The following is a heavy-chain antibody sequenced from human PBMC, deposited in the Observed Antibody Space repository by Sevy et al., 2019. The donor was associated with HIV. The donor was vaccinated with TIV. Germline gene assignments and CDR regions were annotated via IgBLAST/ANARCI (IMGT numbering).Heavy chain of an antibody. J-gene: IGHJ4*02. CDR3: AKKMGGGSGMAFLVDY. CDR2: ISGTGDYT. V-gene: IGHV3-23*01. CDR1: GFTFSSFA. Sequence: GGSLRLSCAASGFTFSSFAMGWVRQAPGKGLDWISVISGTGDYTYYADSVKGRFTISRDNSKKTLFLQMNSLRAEDTAIFYCAKKMGGGSGMAFLVDYWGQGTLVTVSS. D-gene: IGHD5-18*01.